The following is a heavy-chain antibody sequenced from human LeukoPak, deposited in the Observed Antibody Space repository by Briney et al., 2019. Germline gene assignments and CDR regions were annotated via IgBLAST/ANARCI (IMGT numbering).Heavy chain of an antibody. J-gene: IGHJ4*02. CDR2: IRYDGNNK. CDR1: GFTFSNYG. V-gene: IGHV3-30*02. CDR3: AKDNPLDY. D-gene: IGHD1-14*01. Sequence: PGGSLRLPCGVSGFTFSNYGMLWVRQAPGKGLEWVAFIRYDGNNKLYADSVKGRFTISRDNSKNTVYLHINSLRTEDTALYYCAKDNPLDYWGQGTLVIVSS.